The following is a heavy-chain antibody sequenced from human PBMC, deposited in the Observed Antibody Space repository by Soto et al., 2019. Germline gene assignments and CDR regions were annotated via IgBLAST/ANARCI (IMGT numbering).Heavy chain of an antibody. CDR1: GFTFSSYA. CDR3: ARDRRIQLWPSYYYGMDV. V-gene: IGHV3-30-3*01. D-gene: IGHD5-18*01. CDR2: LSYDGSNK. J-gene: IGHJ6*02. Sequence: QVQLVESGGGVVQPGRSLRLSCADSGFTFSSYAMHCVRQATGKGLEWGSVLSYDGSNKYYADYVNGRFTISRDNSKNTLYLQMNSPIAEDTAVYYCARDRRIQLWPSYYYGMDVWGQGTTVTVSS.